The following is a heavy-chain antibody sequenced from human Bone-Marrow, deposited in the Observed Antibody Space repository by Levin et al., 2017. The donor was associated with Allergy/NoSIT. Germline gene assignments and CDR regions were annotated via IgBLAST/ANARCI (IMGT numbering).Heavy chain of an antibody. Sequence: ASVKVSCKASGYTFIGYYMHWVRQAPGQGLEWMGWINPNSGVTDSAQKFQGRVTLTSDTSISTAYMELSGLRSDDTAVYYCAKVPPLTTGAGNWLDPWGQGALVTVSS. D-gene: IGHD6-13*01. V-gene: IGHV1-2*02. CDR2: INPNSGVT. CDR3: AKVPPLTTGAGNWLDP. J-gene: IGHJ5*02. CDR1: GYTFIGYY.